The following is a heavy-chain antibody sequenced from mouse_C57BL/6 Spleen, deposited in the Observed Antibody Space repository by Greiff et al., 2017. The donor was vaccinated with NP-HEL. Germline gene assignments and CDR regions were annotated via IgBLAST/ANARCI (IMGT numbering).Heavy chain of an antibody. V-gene: IGHV1-55*01. Sequence: QVQLQQPGAELVKPGASVKMSCKASGYTFTSYWITWVKQRPGQGLEWIGDIYPGSGSTNYNEKFKSKATLTVDTSSSTAYMQLSSLTSEDSAVYYSARSVYSNYAWFAYWGQGTLVTVSA. J-gene: IGHJ3*01. D-gene: IGHD2-5*01. CDR1: GYTFTSYW. CDR3: ARSVYSNYAWFAY. CDR2: IYPGSGST.